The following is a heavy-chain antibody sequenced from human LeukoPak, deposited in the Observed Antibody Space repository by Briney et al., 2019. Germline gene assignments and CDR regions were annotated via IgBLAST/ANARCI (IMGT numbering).Heavy chain of an antibody. V-gene: IGHV4-30-4*08. Sequence: SQTLSLTCTVSGGSISSGDYYWSWIRQPPGKGLEWIGEINHSGSTNYNPSLKSRVTISVDTSKNQFSLKLSSVTAADTAVYYCAREAGGCSSTSCYDYYYYYYYMDVWGKGTTVTVSS. CDR1: GGSISSGDYY. J-gene: IGHJ6*03. D-gene: IGHD2-2*01. CDR2: INHSGST. CDR3: AREAGGCSSTSCYDYYYYYYYMDV.